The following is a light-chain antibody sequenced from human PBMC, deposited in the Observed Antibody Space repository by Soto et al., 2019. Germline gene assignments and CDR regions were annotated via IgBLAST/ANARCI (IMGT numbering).Light chain of an antibody. CDR2: GAS. J-gene: IGKJ1*01. V-gene: IGKV3-15*01. CDR1: QSVSSN. Sequence: EVVMTQSPATLSVSPGERATLSCRASQSVSSNLAWYQQKPGQAPRLLIYGASTRATGVPVRFSGSGSGTEFTLTIGSLRSEDFAFYYCQQYDNWPPWTFGQGTKVEIK. CDR3: QQYDNWPPWT.